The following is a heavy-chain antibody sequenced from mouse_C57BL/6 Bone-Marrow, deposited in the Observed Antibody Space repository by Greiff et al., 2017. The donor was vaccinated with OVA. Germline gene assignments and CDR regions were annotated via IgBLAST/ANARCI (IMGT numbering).Heavy chain of an antibody. CDR1: GIDFSRYW. CDR2: INPDSSTI. CDR3: ARHGYYGSSYDWYFDV. J-gene: IGHJ1*03. V-gene: IGHV4-1*01. D-gene: IGHD1-1*01. Sequence: DVKLVESGGGLVQPGGSLKLSCAASGIDFSRYWMSWVRRAPGKGLEWIGEINPDSSTINYAPSLKDKFIISRDNAKNTLYLQMSKVRSEDTALYYCARHGYYGSSYDWYFDVWGTGTTVTVSS.